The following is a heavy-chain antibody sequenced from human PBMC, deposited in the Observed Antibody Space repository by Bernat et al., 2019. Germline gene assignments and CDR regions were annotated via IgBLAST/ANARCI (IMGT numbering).Heavy chain of an antibody. CDR1: GYTFSTYW. V-gene: IGHV5-10-1*03. J-gene: IGHJ2*01. D-gene: IGHD1-14*01. CDR3: ARHRTTVSGIYWHFDL. Sequence: EVQLVQSGAEVKKPGESLRISCQGSGYTFSTYWITWVRQVPGKGLEWMGRIDPSDSYTNYNPSFHGHVTISADRSISAAFLQWSSLKASDSAIYYCARHRTTVSGIYWHFDLWGRGTLVTVSS. CDR2: IDPSDSYT.